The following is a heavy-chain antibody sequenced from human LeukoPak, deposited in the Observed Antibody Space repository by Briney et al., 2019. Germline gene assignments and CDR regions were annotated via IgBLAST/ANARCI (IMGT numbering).Heavy chain of an antibody. CDR1: GYNFTSYW. CDR3: ARLSRYRYYMDV. V-gene: IGHV5-51*01. Sequence: GESLKISCWGSGYNFTSYWIGLVRQMPGKGLELMVIIYPDYSYTRYSRFFQGQVTMSVDKSISTAYLQWSSRRGSETARYYCARLSRYRYYMDVWGKGNTVTISS. D-gene: IGHD1-1*01. CDR2: IYPDYSYT. J-gene: IGHJ6*03.